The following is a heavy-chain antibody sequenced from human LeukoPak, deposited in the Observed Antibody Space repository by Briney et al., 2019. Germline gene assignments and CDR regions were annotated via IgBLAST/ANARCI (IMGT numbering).Heavy chain of an antibody. CDR1: GFTFSSYS. CDR2: ISSSSSYI. J-gene: IGHJ5*02. V-gene: IGHV3-21*01. Sequence: GGSLRLSCAASGFTFSSYSMNWVRQAPGKGLEWVSSISSSSSYIYYADSVKGRFTISRDNAKNSLYLQMNSLRAEDTAVYYCASENGGRNPRWFDPWGQGTLVTVSS. D-gene: IGHD1-14*01. CDR3: ASENGGRNPRWFDP.